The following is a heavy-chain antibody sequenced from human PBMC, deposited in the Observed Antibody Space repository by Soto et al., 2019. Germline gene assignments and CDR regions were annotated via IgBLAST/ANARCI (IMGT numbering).Heavy chain of an antibody. CDR3: ARSIVVVTALDY. D-gene: IGHD2-21*02. CDR1: GYTFTSYA. V-gene: IGHV1-3*01. CDR2: INAGNGNT. J-gene: IGHJ4*01. Sequence: ASVKVSCKASGYTFTSYAMHWVRQAPGQRLEWMGWINAGNGNTKYSQKFQGRVTITRDTSASTTYMELSSLRSEVTAVYYCARSIVVVTALDYWGHGTLVTVSS.